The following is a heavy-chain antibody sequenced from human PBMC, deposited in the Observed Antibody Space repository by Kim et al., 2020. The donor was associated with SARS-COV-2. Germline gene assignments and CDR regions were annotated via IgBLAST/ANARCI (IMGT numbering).Heavy chain of an antibody. CDR1: GGSFSGYY. CDR2: INHSGST. V-gene: IGHV4-34*01. J-gene: IGHJ4*02. CDR3: ARGGFLRYSGYDGYLDY. Sequence: SETLSLTCAVYGGSFSGYYWSWIRQPPGKGLEWIGEINHSGSTNYNPSLKSRVTISVDTSKNQFSLKLSSVTAADTAVYYCARGGFLRYSGYDGYLDYWGQGTLVTVSS. D-gene: IGHD5-12*01.